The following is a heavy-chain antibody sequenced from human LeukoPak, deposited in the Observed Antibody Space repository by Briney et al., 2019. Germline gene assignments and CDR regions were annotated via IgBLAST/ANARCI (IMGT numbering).Heavy chain of an antibody. D-gene: IGHD3-10*01. CDR2: ISYDGSTT. J-gene: IGHJ4*02. CDR1: GFTFSIYT. CDR3: AKLEALLWFGEAAFDY. V-gene: IGHV3-30-3*01. Sequence: GGSLRLSCAASGFTFSIYTMHWVRQTPGKGLEWVALISYDGSTTYYADSVEGRFTISRDNSKNTLFLQMNSLKAEDTALYYCAKLEALLWFGEAAFDYWGQGTLVTVSS.